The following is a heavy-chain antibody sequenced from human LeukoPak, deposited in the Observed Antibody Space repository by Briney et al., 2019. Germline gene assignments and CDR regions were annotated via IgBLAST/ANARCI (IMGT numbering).Heavy chain of an antibody. Sequence: SETLSLTCTVSGGSISSSSYYWSWIRQPPGKGLEWIGYIYYSGSTNYNPSLKSRVTISVDTSKNQFSLKLSSVTAADTAVYYCARISGYFDSYYFDYWGQGTLVTVSS. D-gene: IGHD3-9*01. CDR2: IYYSGST. J-gene: IGHJ4*02. V-gene: IGHV4-61*01. CDR1: GGSISSSSYY. CDR3: ARISGYFDSYYFDY.